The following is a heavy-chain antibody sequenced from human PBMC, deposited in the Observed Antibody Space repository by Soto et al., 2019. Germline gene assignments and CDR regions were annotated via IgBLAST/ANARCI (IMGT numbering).Heavy chain of an antibody. Sequence: QVQLVESGGGVVQPGRSLRLSCVASGFTFSNYGMHWVRQAPGKGLEWVAVIWYGGTNKYYADSVKGRFTISRANSKNTLYLKLDSLGVEDTAVYYCARDVVDYWGQGTLVTVSS. J-gene: IGHJ4*02. D-gene: IGHD2-21*01. CDR2: IWYGGTNK. CDR1: GFTFSNYG. CDR3: ARDVVDY. V-gene: IGHV3-33*01.